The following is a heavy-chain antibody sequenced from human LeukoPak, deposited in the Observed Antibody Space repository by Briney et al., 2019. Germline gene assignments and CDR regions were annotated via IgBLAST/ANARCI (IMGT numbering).Heavy chain of an antibody. D-gene: IGHD3-22*01. CDR1: GFTFDDYT. Sequence: GGSLRLPCAASGFTFDDYTMHWVRQAPGKGLEWVSLISWDGGSTYYADSVKGRFTISRDNSKNSLYLQMNSLRAEDTALYYCAKDLYYYDSSGLCDYWGQGTLVTVSS. CDR3: AKDLYYYDSSGLCDY. J-gene: IGHJ4*02. CDR2: ISWDGGST. V-gene: IGHV3-43*01.